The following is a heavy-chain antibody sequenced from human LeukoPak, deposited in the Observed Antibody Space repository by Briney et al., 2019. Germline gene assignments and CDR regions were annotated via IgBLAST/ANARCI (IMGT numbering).Heavy chain of an antibody. CDR1: GGSFSGYY. CDR2: INHSGST. V-gene: IGHV4-34*01. CDR3: ARAPIVVVPAARGDRYFDY. D-gene: IGHD2-2*01. J-gene: IGHJ4*02. Sequence: SETLSLTCAVYGGSFSGYYWSWIRQPPGKGLEWIEEINHSGSTNYNPSLKSRVTISVDTSKNQFSLKLSSVTAADTAVYYCARAPIVVVPAARGDRYFDYWGQGTLDTVSS.